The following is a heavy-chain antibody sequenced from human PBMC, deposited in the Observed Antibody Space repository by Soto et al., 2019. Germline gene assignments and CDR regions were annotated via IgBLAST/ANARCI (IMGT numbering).Heavy chain of an antibody. V-gene: IGHV4-59*08. J-gene: IGHJ6*02. CDR3: ARYTLHCSSTSCYYYYYGMDV. CDR1: GGSISSYY. Sequence: SETLSLTCTVSGGSISSYYWSWIRQPPGKGLEWIGYIYYSGSTNYNPSLKSRVTISVDTSKNQFSLKLSSVTAADTAVYYCARYTLHCSSTSCYYYYYGMDVWGQGTTVTVSS. CDR2: IYYSGST. D-gene: IGHD2-2*01.